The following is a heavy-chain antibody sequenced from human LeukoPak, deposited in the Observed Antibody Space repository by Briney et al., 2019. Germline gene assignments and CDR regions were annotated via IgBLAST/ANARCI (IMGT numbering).Heavy chain of an antibody. CDR2: IRYDGSNK. CDR3: ANLGYSYGYAWDY. J-gene: IGHJ4*02. D-gene: IGHD5-18*01. CDR1: GFTFSSYG. Sequence: GGSLRLSCAASGFTFSSYGMHWVRQAPGKGLEWVVFIRYDGSNKYYADSVKGRFTISRDNSKNTLYLQMNSLRAEDTAVYYCANLGYSYGYAWDYWGQGTLVTVSS. V-gene: IGHV3-30*02.